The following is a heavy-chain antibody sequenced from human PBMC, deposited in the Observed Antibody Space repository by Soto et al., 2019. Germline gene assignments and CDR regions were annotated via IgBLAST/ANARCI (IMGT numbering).Heavy chain of an antibody. CDR1: GFIFKMYW. CDR3: TRGPRPISTGTGAY. Sequence: LRLSCAASGFIFKMYWMHWVRQSPGEGLVWISRIYNDGTYSDYADSVRGRFTISRDNVNDTLYLQMNNLRAEDSGLYYCTRGPRPISTGTGAYWGQGTQVTGLL. V-gene: IGHV3-74*01. CDR2: IYNDGTYS. J-gene: IGHJ4*02. D-gene: IGHD1-1*01.